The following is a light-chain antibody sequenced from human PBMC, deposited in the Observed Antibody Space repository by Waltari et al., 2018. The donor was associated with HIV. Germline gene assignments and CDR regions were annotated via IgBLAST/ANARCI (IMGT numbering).Light chain of an antibody. CDR1: NIGSKN. J-gene: IGLJ2*01. Sequence: SFDLTQPVSLLVTLGRTARMTCGGDNIGSKNVHWYHQRPGQAPILVIYRDTNRPSGIPERISASNSDNTATLTITRVQAGDEGHYYCQVWDSSTVVFGGGTELTVL. V-gene: IGLV3-9*01. CDR3: QVWDSSTVV. CDR2: RDT.